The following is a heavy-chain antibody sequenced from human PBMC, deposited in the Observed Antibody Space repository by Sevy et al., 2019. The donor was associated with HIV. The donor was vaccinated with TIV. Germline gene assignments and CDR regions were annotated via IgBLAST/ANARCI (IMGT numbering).Heavy chain of an antibody. D-gene: IGHD3-22*01. CDR1: GYSFTSHW. Sequence: GESLKISCQGSGYSFTSHWIGWVRHMPGKGLEWMGIIFPDDSDTRHSPSFQGQVTFSADKSINTAYLQCSSLKASDTTMYYCATSRSGYFDSSGYYIYWGQGTLVTVSS. V-gene: IGHV5-51*01. J-gene: IGHJ4*02. CDR3: ATSRSGYFDSSGYYIY. CDR2: IFPDDSDT.